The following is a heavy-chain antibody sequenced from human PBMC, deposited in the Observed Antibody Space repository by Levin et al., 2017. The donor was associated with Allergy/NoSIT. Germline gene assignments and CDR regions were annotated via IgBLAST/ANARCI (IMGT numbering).Heavy chain of an antibody. D-gene: IGHD2-15*01. CDR1: GFTFDDYT. CDR3: AKDSRLYCSGGSCCSYFDY. V-gene: IGHV3-43*01. CDR2: ISWDGGST. Sequence: GGSLRLSCAASGFTFDDYTMHWVRQAPGKGLEWVSLISWDGGSTYYADSVKGRFTISRDNSKNSLYLQMNSLRTEDTALYYCAKDSRLYCSGGSCCSYFDYWGQGTLVTVSS. J-gene: IGHJ4*02.